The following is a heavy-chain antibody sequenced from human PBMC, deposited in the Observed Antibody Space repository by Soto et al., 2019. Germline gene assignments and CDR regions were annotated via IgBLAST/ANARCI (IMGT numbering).Heavy chain of an antibody. V-gene: IGHV1-69*02. D-gene: IGHD2-2*01. CDR3: ARIPQGYCSTSSCYGYFDY. CDR2: IIPILGVA. Sequence: QVQMVQSGAEVKKPGSSVKVSCKASGGTFSRYTISWVRQAPGQGLEWMGRIIPILGVANYAQKFQGRVTITADISTMTVYIERSSLRSEDTALYYCARIPQGYCSTSSCYGYFDYWGQGTLVTVSS. J-gene: IGHJ4*02. CDR1: GGTFSRYT.